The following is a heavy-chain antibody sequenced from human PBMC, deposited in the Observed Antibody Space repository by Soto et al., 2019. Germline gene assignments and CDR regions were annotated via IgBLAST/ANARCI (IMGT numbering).Heavy chain of an antibody. Sequence: GGSLRLSCAASGFTFSRYAMSWVRQAPGKGLEWVSAISGSGGSTYYADSVKGRFTISRDNSKNTLYLQMNSLRAEDTAVYYCAKDVGLGGAFDIWGQGTMVNVSS. J-gene: IGHJ3*02. D-gene: IGHD3-10*01. CDR3: AKDVGLGGAFDI. CDR1: GFTFSRYA. CDR2: ISGSGGST. V-gene: IGHV3-23*01.